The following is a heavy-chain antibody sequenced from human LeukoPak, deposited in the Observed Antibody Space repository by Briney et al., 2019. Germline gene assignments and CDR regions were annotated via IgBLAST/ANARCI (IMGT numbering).Heavy chain of an antibody. D-gene: IGHD2-15*01. Sequence: GESLKISCKGPRHSFHSQWIGWVRQMPGKGLEWMGIIYPDDSDTRYSPSFQGQVTISADKSISTAYLQWNSLEASDSAIYYCARRTVEAAFDYWGQGTLVTISS. CDR3: ARRTVEAAFDY. CDR2: IYPDDSDT. CDR1: RHSFHSQW. J-gene: IGHJ4*02. V-gene: IGHV5-51*01.